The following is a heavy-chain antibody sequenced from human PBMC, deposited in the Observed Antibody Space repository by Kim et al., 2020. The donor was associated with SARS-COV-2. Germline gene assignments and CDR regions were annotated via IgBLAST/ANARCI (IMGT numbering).Heavy chain of an antibody. CDR3: ARLRGYGYGYADY. CDR2: ISSSGTI. J-gene: IGHJ4*02. D-gene: IGHD5-18*01. Sequence: GGSLRLSCAASGFSFSSYSMNWVRQAPGKGLEWVSYISSSGTIDYAASVKGRFTISRDNAKNSLLLQMNSLRDADTTVYYCARLRGYGYGYADYWGQGTLVSVSS. V-gene: IGHV3-48*02. CDR1: GFSFSSYS.